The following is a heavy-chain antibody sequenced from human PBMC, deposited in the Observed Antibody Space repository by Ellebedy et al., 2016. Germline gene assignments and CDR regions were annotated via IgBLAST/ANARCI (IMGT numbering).Heavy chain of an antibody. CDR1: GFTFSSYS. CDR2: ISSSSSYI. CDR3: AKGIVVGPIDI. J-gene: IGHJ3*02. Sequence: GGSLRLXXAASGFTFSSYSMNWVRQAPGKGLEWVSSISSSSSYIYYADSVKGRFTISRDNSKNTLYLQMNSLRAEDTAVYYCAKGIVVGPIDIWGQGTMVTVSS. V-gene: IGHV3-21*04. D-gene: IGHD2-21*01.